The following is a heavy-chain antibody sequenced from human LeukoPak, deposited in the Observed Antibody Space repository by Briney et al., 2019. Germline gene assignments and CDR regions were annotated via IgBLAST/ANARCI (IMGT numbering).Heavy chain of an antibody. CDR3: AKGGAATMRDGYIYYYCYMEV. D-gene: IGHD5-24*01. CDR1: GITFSSHA. Sequence: GGSLRLSCAASGITFSSHAMSWVRQAPGKGLEWVSLIRANDGHTYYGDSVKGRFTISRDNSTNRLYLQMNSLRPEDTAVYYCAKGGAATMRDGYIYYYCYMEVWGRRTTVTFSS. CDR2: IRANDGHT. J-gene: IGHJ6*03. V-gene: IGHV3-23*01.